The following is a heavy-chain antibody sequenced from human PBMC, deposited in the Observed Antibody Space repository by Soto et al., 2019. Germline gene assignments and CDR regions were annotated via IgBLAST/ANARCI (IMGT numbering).Heavy chain of an antibody. CDR2: ITTSGGNT. D-gene: IGHD2-8*01. Sequence: GSLRLSCAASGFTFSTYAMSWVRQAPGKGLEWVSTITTSGGNTYYADSVQGRFTISRDNSKNTLYLQMSSLRAEDTAVYYCAGRYCTNGVCYTNYYYYIDVWGKGTTVTVSS. CDR3: AGRYCTNGVCYTNYYYYIDV. CDR1: GFTFSTYA. V-gene: IGHV3-23*01. J-gene: IGHJ6*03.